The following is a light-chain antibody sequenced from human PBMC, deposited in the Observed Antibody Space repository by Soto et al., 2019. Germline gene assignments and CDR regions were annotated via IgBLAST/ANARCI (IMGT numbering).Light chain of an antibody. J-gene: IGKJ5*01. CDR1: QSIDIN. CDR3: QQYHHWPPIT. CDR2: RAS. V-gene: IGKV3-15*01. Sequence: EIGMTQSPATLSVSPGERATLSCRASQSIDINLVWYQQKPGQSPRLLIFRASSRATGIPDRFSGSGSGTEFTLTISSLQSEDFAVYYCQQYHHWPPITFGQGTRLEI.